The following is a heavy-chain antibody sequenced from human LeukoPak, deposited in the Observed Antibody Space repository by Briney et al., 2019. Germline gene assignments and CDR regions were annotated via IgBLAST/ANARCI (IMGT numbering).Heavy chain of an antibody. V-gene: IGHV3-30*04. D-gene: IGHD3-10*01. CDR2: ISYDGSNK. CDR1: GFTFSSYA. CDR3: ANENGGPDY. J-gene: IGHJ4*02. Sequence: GGSLRLSCAASGFTFSSYAMHWVRQAPGKGLEWVAVISYDGSNKYYADSVKGRFTISRDNSKNTLYLQMNSLRPEDTAVYYCANENGGPDYWGQGTLVTVSS.